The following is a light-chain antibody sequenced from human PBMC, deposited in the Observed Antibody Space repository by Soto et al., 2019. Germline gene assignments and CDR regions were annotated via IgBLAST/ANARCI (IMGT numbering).Light chain of an antibody. CDR3: QQANSFLYT. Sequence: DIQMTQSPSTLSASVGDRVTITCRASQSISSSLAWHQQKPGKAPKLLISKASSLESGVPSRFSGSGSGTDFTLTISSLQPEDFATYYCQQANSFLYTFGQGTKVDI. CDR1: QSISSS. CDR2: KAS. V-gene: IGKV1-5*03. J-gene: IGKJ2*01.